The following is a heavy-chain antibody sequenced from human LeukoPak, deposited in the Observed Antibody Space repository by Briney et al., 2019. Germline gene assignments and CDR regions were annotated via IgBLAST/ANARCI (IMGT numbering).Heavy chain of an antibody. D-gene: IGHD3-10*01. V-gene: IGHV3-23*01. CDR2: IGGSGVST. CDR3: AKGGLRSSPRGFDP. J-gene: IGHJ5*02. Sequence: PGGSLRLSRAASGFTFSSCAMSWVRQAPGKGLEWVSAIGGSGVSTFYADSVKGRFTISRDNSRNTLYLQMNSLRVEDTAVYYCAKGGLRSSPRGFDPWGQGTLVTVSS. CDR1: GFTFSSCA.